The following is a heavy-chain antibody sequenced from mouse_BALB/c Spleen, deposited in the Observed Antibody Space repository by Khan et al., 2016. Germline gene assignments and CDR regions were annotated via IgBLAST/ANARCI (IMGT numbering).Heavy chain of an antibody. CDR1: GYTFAYYT. D-gene: IGHD1-1*01. Sequence: QVQLQQSAAELARPGASVKMSCKASGYTFAYYTMHWVKQRPGQGLEWIGYINPTSGYTEYNHRFKDKTTLTADKSSTTAYMQMSSMKTEDSAFYYCAREFYYGWFPYWGQGTLVTVSA. CDR2: INPTSGYT. V-gene: IGHV1-4*02. CDR3: AREFYYGWFPY. J-gene: IGHJ3*01.